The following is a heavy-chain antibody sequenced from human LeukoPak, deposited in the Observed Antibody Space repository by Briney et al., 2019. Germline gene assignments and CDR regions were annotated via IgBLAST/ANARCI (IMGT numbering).Heavy chain of an antibody. CDR2: INHSGST. CDR3: AGGNWIDY. J-gene: IGHJ4*02. Sequence: PSETLSLTCAVYGGSFSGYYWSWIRQPPGKGLEWIGEINHSGSTNYNPSLKSRVTISVDTSKNQFSLKLSSVTAADTAVYYCAGGNWIDYWGQGTLVTVSS. CDR1: GGSFSGYY. D-gene: IGHD1-20*01. V-gene: IGHV4-34*01.